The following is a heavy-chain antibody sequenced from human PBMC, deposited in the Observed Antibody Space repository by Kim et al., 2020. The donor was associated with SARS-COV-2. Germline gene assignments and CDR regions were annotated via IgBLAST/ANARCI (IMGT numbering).Heavy chain of an antibody. V-gene: IGHV1-3*01. J-gene: IGHJ4*02. CDR2: INAGNGNT. CDR3: AILRRDDLVYFDY. Sequence: ASVKVSCKASGYTFTSYAMHWVRQAPGQRLEWMGWINAGNGNTKYSQKFQGRVTITRDTSASTAYMELSSLRSEDTAVYYCAILRRDDLVYFDYWGQGTLVPVSS. D-gene: IGHD3-16*02. CDR1: GYTFTSYA.